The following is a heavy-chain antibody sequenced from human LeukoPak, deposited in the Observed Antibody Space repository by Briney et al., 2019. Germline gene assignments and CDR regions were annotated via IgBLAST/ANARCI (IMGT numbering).Heavy chain of an antibody. J-gene: IGHJ4*02. Sequence: SQTLSLTCTVSGGSISSGDYYWSWIRQPPGTGLEWIGYIYYSGSTYYNPSLKSRVTISVDTSKNQFSLKLSSVTAADTAVYYCARTLYSYGYLTGYYFDYWGQGTLVAVSS. D-gene: IGHD5-18*01. CDR1: GGSISSGDYY. CDR3: ARTLYSYGYLTGYYFDY. V-gene: IGHV4-30-4*01. CDR2: IYYSGST.